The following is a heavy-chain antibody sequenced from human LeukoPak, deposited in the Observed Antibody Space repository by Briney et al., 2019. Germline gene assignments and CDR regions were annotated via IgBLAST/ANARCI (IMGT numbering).Heavy chain of an antibody. J-gene: IGHJ6*03. CDR2: INPSGGST. Sequence: ASVKVSCKASGYTFTSYYMHWVRQAPGQGLEWMGIINPSGGSTSYAQKFQGRVTMTRDMSTSTVYMELSSLRSEDTAVYYCARDRYSYGLGPSYYYMDVWGKGTTVTVYS. CDR3: ARDRYSYGLGPSYYYMDV. D-gene: IGHD5-18*01. V-gene: IGHV1-46*01. CDR1: GYTFTSYY.